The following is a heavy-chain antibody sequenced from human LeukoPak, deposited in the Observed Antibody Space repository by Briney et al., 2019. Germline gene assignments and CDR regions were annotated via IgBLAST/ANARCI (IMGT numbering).Heavy chain of an antibody. J-gene: IGHJ4*02. CDR1: GGSFSGYY. V-gene: IGHV4-34*01. D-gene: IGHD3-22*01. CDR2: INHSGST. CDR3: ARDQYYYDSSGYPSFDY. Sequence: PSETLSLTCAVYGGSFSGYYWSWIRQPPGKGLEWIGEINHSGSTNYNPSLKSRVTISVDTSKNQFSLKLSSVTAADTAVYYCARDQYYYDSSGYPSFDYWGQGTLVTVSS.